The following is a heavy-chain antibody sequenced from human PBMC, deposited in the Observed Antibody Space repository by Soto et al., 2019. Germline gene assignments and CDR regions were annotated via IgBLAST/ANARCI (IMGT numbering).Heavy chain of an antibody. Sequence: GGSLRLSCAASGFTFSDYSMNWVRQAPGKGLEWLSFIDTSGNPRHYADSVKGRFTISRDNAKDSLYLQMDSLRDEDSAVYYCARDHSGGYYVTAFDYWGRGTLVTVSS. CDR2: IDTSGNPR. D-gene: IGHD1-26*01. CDR3: ARDHSGGYYVTAFDY. V-gene: IGHV3-48*02. CDR1: GFTFSDYS. J-gene: IGHJ4*02.